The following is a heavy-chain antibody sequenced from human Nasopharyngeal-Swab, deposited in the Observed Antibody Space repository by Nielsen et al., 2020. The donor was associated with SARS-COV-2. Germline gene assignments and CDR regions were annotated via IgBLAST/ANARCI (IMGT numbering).Heavy chain of an antibody. CDR1: GYTFTSYA. V-gene: IGHV1-3*01. D-gene: IGHD3-22*01. J-gene: IGHJ4*02. CDR2: INAGNGNT. Sequence: ASVKVSCKASGYTFTSYAMHWVRQAPGQRLEWMGWINAGNGNTKYSQKFQGRVTITRDTSASTAYMELSSLRSEDAAVYYCARLESGYYPDYWGQGTLVTVSS. CDR3: ARLESGYYPDY.